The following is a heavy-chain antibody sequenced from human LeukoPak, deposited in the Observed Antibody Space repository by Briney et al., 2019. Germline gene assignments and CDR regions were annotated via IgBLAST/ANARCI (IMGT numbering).Heavy chain of an antibody. CDR1: GLTVSSNY. D-gene: IGHD3-16*01. CDR2: IYSGGNT. Sequence: GGSLRLSCAASGLTVSSNYMSWVRQAPGKGLEWVSVIYSGGNTYYADSVKGRFTISRDNSKNTLYLQMNSLRAEDTAVYYCASYDYVWGSPFDYWGQGTLVTVSS. V-gene: IGHV3-53*01. CDR3: ASYDYVWGSPFDY. J-gene: IGHJ4*02.